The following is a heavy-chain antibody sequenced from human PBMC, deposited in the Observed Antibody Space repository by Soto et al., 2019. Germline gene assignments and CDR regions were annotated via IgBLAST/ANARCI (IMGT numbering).Heavy chain of an antibody. CDR1: GFTFSSYG. Sequence: ESGGGVVQPGRSLRLSCAASGFTFSSYGMHWVRQAPGKGLEWVAVIWYDGSNKYYADSVKGRFTISRDNSKDTLYLQMNSLRAEDTAVYYCARDRGSGSSRNFDYWGQGTLVTVSS. J-gene: IGHJ4*02. D-gene: IGHD3-10*01. V-gene: IGHV3-33*01. CDR3: ARDRGSGSSRNFDY. CDR2: IWYDGSNK.